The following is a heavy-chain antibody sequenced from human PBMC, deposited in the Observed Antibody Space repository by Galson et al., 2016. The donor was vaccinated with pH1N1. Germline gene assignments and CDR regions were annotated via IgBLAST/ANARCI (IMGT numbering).Heavy chain of an antibody. CDR2: IIPIFGTT. V-gene: IGHV1-69*13. J-gene: IGHJ6*02. CDR1: GGTFSNSA. Sequence: SVKVSCKASGGTFSNSAVSWVRQAPGQGLEWMGGIIPIFGTTNYAQKIQGRVTITADQITSTSYMELSSLRSEDTAIYYCASPAIVRGVVYYYYGMDVWGQGTTVTVSS. CDR3: ASPAIVRGVVYYYYGMDV. D-gene: IGHD3-10*01.